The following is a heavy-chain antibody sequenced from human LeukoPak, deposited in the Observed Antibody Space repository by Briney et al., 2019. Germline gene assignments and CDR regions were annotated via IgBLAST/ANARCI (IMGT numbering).Heavy chain of an antibody. CDR1: GYTFTSYD. CDR2: IIPIFGTA. V-gene: IGHV1-69*06. CDR3: ARGYSGNFPYNYYYYYMDV. J-gene: IGHJ6*03. D-gene: IGHD1-7*01. Sequence: ASVKVSCKASGYTFTSYDINWVRQATGQGLEWMGGIIPIFGTANYAQKFQGRVTITADKSTSTAYMELSSLRSEDTAVYYCARGYSGNFPYNYYYYYMDVWGKGTTVTVSS.